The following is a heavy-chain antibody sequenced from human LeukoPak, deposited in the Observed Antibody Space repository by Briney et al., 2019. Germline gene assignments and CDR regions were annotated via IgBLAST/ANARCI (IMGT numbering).Heavy chain of an antibody. CDR2: ISSSSVI. J-gene: IGHJ4*02. V-gene: IGHV3-48*04. Sequence: PGGSLRLSCAASGFTFSAYSMNWVRQAPGKGLEWVSYISSSSVIYYADSVKGRFTISRDNAKDSLFLQMNSLRAEDTAVYFCARWLISRRFDFWGQGTLVTVSS. CDR3: ARWLISRRFDF. D-gene: IGHD6-19*01. CDR1: GFTFSAYS.